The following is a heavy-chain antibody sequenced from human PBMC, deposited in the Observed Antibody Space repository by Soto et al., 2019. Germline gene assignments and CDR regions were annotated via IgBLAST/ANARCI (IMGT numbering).Heavy chain of an antibody. CDR1: GGTFSSYT. CDR2: IIPILGIA. CDR3: ARDGGCSSTSCYLY. J-gene: IGHJ4*02. V-gene: IGHV1-69*08. Sequence: QVQLVQSGAEVKKPGSSVKVSCKASGGTFSSYTISWVRQAPGQGLEWMGRIIPILGIANYAQKFQGRVTITEDKSTSTAYMELSSLRSEDTAVYYCARDGGCSSTSCYLYWGQGTLVTVSS. D-gene: IGHD2-2*01.